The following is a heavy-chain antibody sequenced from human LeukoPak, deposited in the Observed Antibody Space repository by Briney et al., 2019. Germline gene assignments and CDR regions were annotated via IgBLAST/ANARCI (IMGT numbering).Heavy chain of an antibody. CDR1: GGSISSYY. D-gene: IGHD5-24*01. CDR2: IYYSGST. J-gene: IGHJ4*02. CDR3: ARVYSYNFFDY. V-gene: IGHV4-59*12. Sequence: SETLSLTCTVSGGSISSYYWSWIRQPPGKGLEWIGYIYYSGSTYYNPSLKSRVTISVDTSKNQFSLKLSSVTAADTAVYYCARVYSYNFFDYWGQGTLVTVSS.